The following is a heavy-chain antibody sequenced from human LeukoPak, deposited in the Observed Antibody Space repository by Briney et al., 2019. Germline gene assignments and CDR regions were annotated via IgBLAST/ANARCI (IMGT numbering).Heavy chain of an antibody. CDR2: INHSGST. CDR3: ARVGAGYYYYYGMDV. Sequence: SETLSLTCAVYGVSFSGYYWSWLRQPPGEGLEWVGEINHSGSTNYNPSLKSRVTISVDTSKNQFSLKLSSVTAADTAVYYCARVGAGYYYYYGMDVWGQGTTVTVSS. CDR1: GVSFSGYY. J-gene: IGHJ6*02. V-gene: IGHV4-34*01.